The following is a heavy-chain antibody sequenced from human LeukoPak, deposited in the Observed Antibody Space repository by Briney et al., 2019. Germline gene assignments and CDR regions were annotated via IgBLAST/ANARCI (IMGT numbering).Heavy chain of an antibody. CDR2: IIPILGIA. D-gene: IGHD3-3*01. CDR1: GGTFSSYA. CDR3: ARALNYDFWTYYFDY. V-gene: IGHV1-69*04. J-gene: IGHJ4*02. Sequence: SVKVSCKASGGTFSSYAMSWVRQAPGQGLEWMGRIIPILGIANYAQKFQGRVTITADKSTSTAYMELSSLRSEDTAVYYCARALNYDFWTYYFDYWGQGTLVTVSS.